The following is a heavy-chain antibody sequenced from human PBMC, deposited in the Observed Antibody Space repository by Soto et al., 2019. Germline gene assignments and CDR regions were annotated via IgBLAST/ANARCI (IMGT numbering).Heavy chain of an antibody. V-gene: IGHV1-69*04. J-gene: IGHJ4*02. CDR3: ARERPDAYCGGDCYPFFDY. D-gene: IGHD2-21*02. Sequence: ASVKVSCKASGGTFSSYTISWVRQAPGQGLEWMGRIIPILGIANYAQKFQGRVTITADKSTSTAYMELSSLRSEDTAVYYCARERPDAYCGGDCYPFFDYWGQGTLVTVSS. CDR1: GGTFSSYT. CDR2: IIPILGIA.